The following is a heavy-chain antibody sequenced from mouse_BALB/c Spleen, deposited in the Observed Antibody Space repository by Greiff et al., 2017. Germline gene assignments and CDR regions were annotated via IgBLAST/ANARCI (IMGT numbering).Heavy chain of an antibody. V-gene: IGHV1-7*01. Sequence: QVQLQQSGAELAKPGASVKMSCKASGYTFTSYWMHWVKQRPGQGLEWIGYINPSTGYTEYNQKFKDKATLTADKSSSTAYMQLSSLTSEDSAVYYCARHAHYGNYLFAYWGQGTLVTVSA. J-gene: IGHJ3*01. CDR1: GYTFTSYW. D-gene: IGHD2-1*01. CDR3: ARHAHYGNYLFAY. CDR2: INPSTGYT.